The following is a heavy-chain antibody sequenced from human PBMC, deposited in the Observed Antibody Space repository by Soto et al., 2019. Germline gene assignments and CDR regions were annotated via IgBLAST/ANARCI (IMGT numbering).Heavy chain of an antibody. CDR3: ARGVCSGGRCYRSQTPDAFDI. CDR2: IIPIFGTA. CDR1: GGTFSSYA. Sequence: QVQLVQSGAEVKKPGSSVKVSCKASGGTFSSYAISWVRQAPGQGLEWMGGIIPIFGTANYAQKFQGRVTITADESTSTAYMELSSLRSEDTAVYYCARGVCSGGRCYRSQTPDAFDIWGQGTMVTVSS. V-gene: IGHV1-69*12. D-gene: IGHD2-15*01. J-gene: IGHJ3*02.